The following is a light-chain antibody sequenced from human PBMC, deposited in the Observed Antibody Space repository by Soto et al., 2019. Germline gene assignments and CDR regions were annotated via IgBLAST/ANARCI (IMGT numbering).Light chain of an antibody. CDR2: AND. CDR3: ATWSDSLKGWV. V-gene: IGLV1-44*01. Sequence: QSVLTQPPSASRTPGQRVTIPCSGSSSDIGSNSVNWYQQLPGAAPRLLIYANDLRPSGVPDRFSASKSGTSASLAISGVRSEDEAFYYCATWSDSLKGWVFGGGTKLTVL. J-gene: IGLJ3*02. CDR1: SSDIGSNS.